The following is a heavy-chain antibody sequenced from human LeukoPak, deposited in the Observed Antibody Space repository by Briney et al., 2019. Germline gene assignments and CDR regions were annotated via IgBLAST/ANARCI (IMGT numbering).Heavy chain of an antibody. CDR2: IYYSGST. D-gene: IGHD2-15*01. CDR1: GSSISSDC. V-gene: IGHV4-59*01. J-gene: IGHJ5*02. CDR3: ARDRGYCSGGSCYRWFDP. Sequence: SETLSLTCTVSGSSISSDCWSWIRQPPGKGLEWIGYIYYSGSTNYNPSLKSRVTISVDTSKNQFSLKLSSVTAADTAVYYCARDRGYCSGGSCYRWFDPWGQGTLVTVSS.